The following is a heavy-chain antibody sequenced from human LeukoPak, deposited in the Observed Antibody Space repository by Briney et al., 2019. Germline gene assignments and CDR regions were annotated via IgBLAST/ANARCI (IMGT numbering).Heavy chain of an antibody. V-gene: IGHV1-18*01. D-gene: IGHD6-13*01. J-gene: IGHJ4*02. Sequence: ASVTVSCTASGYTFTSYGISWVRQAPGQGLEWMGWISAYNGNTDYAQNFQGRVTMTTDTSTSTAYMELRNLRSDDTAVYYCAREGGAAAFYFDYWGQGMLVTVSS. CDR2: ISAYNGNT. CDR1: GYTFTSYG. CDR3: AREGGAAAFYFDY.